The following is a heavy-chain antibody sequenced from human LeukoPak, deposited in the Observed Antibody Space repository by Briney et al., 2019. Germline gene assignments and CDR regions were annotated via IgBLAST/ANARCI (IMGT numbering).Heavy chain of an antibody. D-gene: IGHD3-10*01. Sequence: ASVKVPCKASGYTFTGYYMHWVRQAPGQGLEWMGWINPNSGGTNYAQKFQGRVTMTRDTSISTAYMELSRLRSDDTAVYYCARGNFYGSGSYAYDYWGQGTLVTVSS. CDR3: ARGNFYGSGSYAYDY. J-gene: IGHJ4*02. CDR1: GYTFTGYY. CDR2: INPNSGGT. V-gene: IGHV1-2*02.